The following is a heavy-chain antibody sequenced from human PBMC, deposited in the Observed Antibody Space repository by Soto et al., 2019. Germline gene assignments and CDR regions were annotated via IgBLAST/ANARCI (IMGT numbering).Heavy chain of an antibody. D-gene: IGHD1-26*01. J-gene: IGHJ6*02. V-gene: IGHV4-34*01. CDR1: GGSFSGYY. CDR2: INHSGST. CDR3: ARGAASLSGSYYYYYGMDV. Sequence: SETLSLTCAVYGGSFSGYYWSWIRQPPGKGLEWIGEINHSGSTNYNPSLKGRVTISVDTSKNQFSLKLSSVAAADTAVYYCARGAASLSGSYYYYYGMDVWGQGTTVTVSS.